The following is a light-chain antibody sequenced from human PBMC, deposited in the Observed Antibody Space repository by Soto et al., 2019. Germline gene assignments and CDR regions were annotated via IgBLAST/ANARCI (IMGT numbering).Light chain of an antibody. CDR1: QDIRNY. V-gene: IGKV1-33*01. CDR3: QQYDNLPLT. J-gene: IGKJ4*01. Sequence: DIQMTQSPSSLSASVGDRVTITCQASQDIRNYLNWYQQKPGKAPKLLIYDASNLETGVPSRFSGSGSGTDFTFTISSLQSEDIATYYCQQYDNLPLTFGGGTKVEIK. CDR2: DAS.